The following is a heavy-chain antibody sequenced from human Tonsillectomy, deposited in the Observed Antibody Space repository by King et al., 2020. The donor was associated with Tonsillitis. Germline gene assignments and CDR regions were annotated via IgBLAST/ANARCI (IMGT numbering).Heavy chain of an antibody. CDR3: ARAQYYDFWSGYYRYYYGMDV. CDR2: MNPNSGNT. CDR1: GYTFTSYD. Sequence: VQLVESGAEVKKPGASVKVSCKASGYTFTSYDINWVRQATGQGLEWMGWMNPNSGNTGYAQKFQGRVTMTRNTSISTAYMELSSLRSEDTAVYYCARAQYYDFWSGYYRYYYGMDVWGQGTTVTVSS. V-gene: IGHV1-8*01. D-gene: IGHD3-3*01. J-gene: IGHJ6*02.